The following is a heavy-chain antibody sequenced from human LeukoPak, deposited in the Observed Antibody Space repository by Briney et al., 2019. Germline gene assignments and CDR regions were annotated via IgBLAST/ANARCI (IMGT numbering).Heavy chain of an antibody. CDR1: GYTFTGYY. CDR2: INPNSGGT. CDR3: ATDYRAVAAAGTYFDY. V-gene: IGHV1-2*02. D-gene: IGHD6-13*01. J-gene: IGHJ4*02. Sequence: ASVKVSCKASGYTFTGYYMHWVRQAPGQGLEWMGWINPNSGGTNYAQKFQGRVTMTEGTSTDTAYMELSSLRSEDTAVYYCATDYRAVAAAGTYFDYWGQGTLATVSS.